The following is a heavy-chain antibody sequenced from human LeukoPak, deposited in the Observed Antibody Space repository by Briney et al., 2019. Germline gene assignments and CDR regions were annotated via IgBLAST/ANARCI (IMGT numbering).Heavy chain of an antibody. CDR2: INPNSGGT. CDR3: ARAPVKLAYFDY. V-gene: IGHV1-2*02. Sequence: ASVKVSCKASEYTFTGYYMHWVRQAPGQGLEWMGWINPNSGGTNYAQKFQGRVTMTRDTSTSTVYMELSSLRSEDTAVYYCARAPVKLAYFDYWGQGTLVTVSS. J-gene: IGHJ4*02. CDR1: EYTFTGYY. D-gene: IGHD3-10*01.